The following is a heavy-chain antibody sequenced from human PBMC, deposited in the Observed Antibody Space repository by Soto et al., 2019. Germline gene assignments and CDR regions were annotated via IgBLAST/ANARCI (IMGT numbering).Heavy chain of an antibody. J-gene: IGHJ5*02. Sequence: ASVKVSCKASGYTFTSYGINWVRQATGQGLEWMGWMNPNSGNTGYAQKFQGRVTMTRNTSISTAYMELSSLRSEDTAVYYCARGSITIFSDWFDPWGQGTLVTVSS. CDR3: ARGSITIFSDWFDP. D-gene: IGHD3-3*01. CDR1: GYTFTSYG. CDR2: MNPNSGNT. V-gene: IGHV1-8*01.